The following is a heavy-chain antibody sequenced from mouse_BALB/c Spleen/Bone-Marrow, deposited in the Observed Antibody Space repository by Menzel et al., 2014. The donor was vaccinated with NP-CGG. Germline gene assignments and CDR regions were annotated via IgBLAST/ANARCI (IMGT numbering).Heavy chain of an antibody. J-gene: IGHJ4*01. CDR3: ARVGDSDYAMDY. V-gene: IGHV2-9*02. D-gene: IGHD2-13*01. CDR2: IWAGGST. Sequence: QVQLKHSGPGLVAPSQSLSITCTVSGFSLSHYGVHWVRQPPGKGLEWLGVIWAGGSTNYISALMSRLTISKDNSKSQVFLKMHSLQTDDTAMYFCARVGDSDYAMDYWGQGTSVTVSS. CDR1: GFSLSHYG.